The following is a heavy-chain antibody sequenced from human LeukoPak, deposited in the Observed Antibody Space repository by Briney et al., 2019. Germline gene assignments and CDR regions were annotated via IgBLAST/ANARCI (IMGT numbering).Heavy chain of an antibody. CDR1: GGSISRYY. CDR2: IYYSGNT. Sequence: ETLSLTCTVSGGSISRYYWNWIRQPPGKGLEWIGFIYYSGNTNYNPSLKSRVTISVDTSKNQFSLKLNSVTAADTAVYYCARVRYCSTNRCYDREFDNWGQGTLVTVSS. V-gene: IGHV4-59*01. CDR3: ARVRYCSTNRCYDREFDN. D-gene: IGHD2-2*01. J-gene: IGHJ4*02.